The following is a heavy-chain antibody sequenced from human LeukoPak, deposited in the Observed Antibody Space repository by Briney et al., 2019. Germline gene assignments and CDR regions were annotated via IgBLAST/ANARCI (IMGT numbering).Heavy chain of an antibody. CDR2: IYYSGST. CDR3: ARQIHIVVVPAAIEEVFFDY. Sequence: SETLSLTCTVSGGSISSGDYYWGWIRQPPGKGLEWIGSIYYSGSTYYNPSLKSRVTISVDTSKNQFSLKLSSVTAADTAVYYCARQIHIVVVPAAIEEVFFDYWGQGTLVTVSS. CDR1: GGSISSGDYY. V-gene: IGHV4-39*01. J-gene: IGHJ4*02. D-gene: IGHD2-2*02.